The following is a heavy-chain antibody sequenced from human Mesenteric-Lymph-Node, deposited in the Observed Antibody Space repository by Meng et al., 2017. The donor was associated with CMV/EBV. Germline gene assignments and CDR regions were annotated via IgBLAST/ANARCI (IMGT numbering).Heavy chain of an antibody. D-gene: IGHD4-11*01. J-gene: IGHJ4*02. Sequence: SVKVSCKASGGTFSSYAISWVRQAPGQGLEWMGGIIPILGIANYAQRFQGRVTITADKSTSTAYMELSSLRSEDTAVYYCARGGDDYILDYWGQGTLVTVSS. V-gene: IGHV1-69*10. CDR2: IIPILGIA. CDR1: GGTFSSYA. CDR3: ARGGDDYILDY.